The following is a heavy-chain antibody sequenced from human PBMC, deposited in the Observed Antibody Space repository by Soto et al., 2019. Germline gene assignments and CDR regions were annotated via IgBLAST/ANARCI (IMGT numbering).Heavy chain of an antibody. V-gene: IGHV3-15*07. J-gene: IGHJ4*01. CDR3: TTIIGQSAVGCF. CDR2: LKSKYVGGTT. CDR1: GFIFANAW. D-gene: IGHD2-21*01. Sequence: GGSLRLSCVGSGFIFANAWMNWVRQAPGKGLEWVGRLKSKYVGGTTDYAAPVKGRFAISRDDSKDTLYLQMDSLKIEDTAIYYCTTIIGQSAVGCFWGHGTLVTVSS.